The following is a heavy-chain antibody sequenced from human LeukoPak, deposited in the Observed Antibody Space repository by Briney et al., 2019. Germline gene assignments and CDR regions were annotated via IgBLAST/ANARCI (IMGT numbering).Heavy chain of an antibody. CDR1: GYSFPSYW. D-gene: IGHD6-13*01. J-gene: IGHJ4*02. CDR3: ARRGSTWYSDY. V-gene: IGHV5-51*01. CDR2: IYPGDSDT. Sequence: GESLKISCKGYGYSFPSYWIGWVRQMPGKGLEWMGIIYPGDSDTRYSPSFQDQVTISADKSINTAYLQWSSLRASDTAMYYCARRGSTWYSDYWGQGTLVTVSS.